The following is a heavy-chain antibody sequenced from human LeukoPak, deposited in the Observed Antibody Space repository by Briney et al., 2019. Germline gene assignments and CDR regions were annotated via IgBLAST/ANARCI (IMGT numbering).Heavy chain of an antibody. V-gene: IGHV3-21*01. CDR1: GFTFSSYS. Sequence: GGSLRLSCAASGFTFSSYSMNWVRQAPGKGLEWVSSISSSSGYIYYADSVKGRFTISRDNAKNSLYLQMNSLRAEDTAVYYCARDQSAHSPTGYGMDVWGQGTTVTVSS. CDR2: ISSSSGYI. J-gene: IGHJ6*02. D-gene: IGHD2-8*02. CDR3: ARDQSAHSPTGYGMDV.